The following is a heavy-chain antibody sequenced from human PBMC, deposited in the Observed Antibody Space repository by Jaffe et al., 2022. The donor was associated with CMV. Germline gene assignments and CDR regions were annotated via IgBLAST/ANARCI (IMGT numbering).Heavy chain of an antibody. CDR1: GGSFSGYY. CDR2: INHSGST. J-gene: IGHJ6*02. Sequence: QVQLQQWGAGLLKPSETLSLTCAVYGGSFSGYYWSWIRQPPGKGLEWIGEINHSGSTNYNPSLKSRVTISVDTSKNQFSLKLSSVTAADTAVYYCARGFWWPIRPGGYYYYGMDVWGQGTTVTVSS. CDR3: ARGFWWPIRPGGYYYYGMDV. V-gene: IGHV4-34*01. D-gene: IGHD2-8*02.